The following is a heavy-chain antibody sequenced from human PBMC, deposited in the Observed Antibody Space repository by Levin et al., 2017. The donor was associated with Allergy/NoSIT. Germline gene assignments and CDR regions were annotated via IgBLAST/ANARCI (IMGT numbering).Heavy chain of an antibody. CDR3: AKDSQSYDYIWGARSAFDI. CDR1: GFTFSSYA. CDR2: ISGSGGST. J-gene: IGHJ3*02. V-gene: IGHV3-23*01. D-gene: IGHD3-16*01. Sequence: GESLKISCAASGFTFSSYAMSWVRQAPGKGLEWVSAISGSGGSTYYADSVKGRFTISRDNSKNTLYLQMNSLRAEDTAVYYCAKDSQSYDYIWGARSAFDIWGQGTMVTVSS.